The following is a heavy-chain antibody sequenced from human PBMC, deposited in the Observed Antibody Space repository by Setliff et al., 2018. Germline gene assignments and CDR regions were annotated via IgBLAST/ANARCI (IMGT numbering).Heavy chain of an antibody. Sequence: PSETLSLTCTVSGASISSGTCYWSWIRQPAGEGLEWIGRLHTSGTTVYNPSLKGRVTISADTSTNHFSLKLTSVTAADTAVYYCARDNTIVGATDYWGQGALVTVSS. CDR1: GASISSGTCY. J-gene: IGHJ4*02. CDR2: LHTSGTT. CDR3: ARDNTIVGATDY. D-gene: IGHD1-26*01. V-gene: IGHV4-61*02.